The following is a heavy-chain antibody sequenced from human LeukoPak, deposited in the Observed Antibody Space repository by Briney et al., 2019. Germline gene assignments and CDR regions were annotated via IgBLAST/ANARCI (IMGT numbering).Heavy chain of an antibody. CDR2: IGSTGTT. D-gene: IGHD1-20*01. CDR3: ARGPGINGSTFHWYFDL. Sequence: PGTSLRLSCAVSGFTSSTYSMNWVRQAPGQGLEWVSYIGSTGTTYYGDSVKGRFTISRDNAKNSPYLQMNGLTAEDTAVYYCARGPGINGSTFHWYFDLWGRGTLVTVPS. J-gene: IGHJ2*01. V-gene: IGHV3-48*01. CDR1: GFTSSTYS.